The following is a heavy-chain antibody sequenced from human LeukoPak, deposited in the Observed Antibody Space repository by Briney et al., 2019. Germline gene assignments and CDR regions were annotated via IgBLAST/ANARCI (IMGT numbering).Heavy chain of an antibody. J-gene: IGHJ4*02. CDR2: IFHSGST. V-gene: IGHV4-4*02. Sequence: SGTLSLTCTVSSDSIFTSNWWSWVRQPPGKGLEWIGQIFHSGSTSYSPSLKSRVTISMDKSKNQISLKLSSVTAADTAVYYCATGVHGIAAAGDYYFDYWGQGTLVTVSS. CDR3: ATGVHGIAAAGDYYFDY. CDR1: SDSIFTSNW. D-gene: IGHD6-13*01.